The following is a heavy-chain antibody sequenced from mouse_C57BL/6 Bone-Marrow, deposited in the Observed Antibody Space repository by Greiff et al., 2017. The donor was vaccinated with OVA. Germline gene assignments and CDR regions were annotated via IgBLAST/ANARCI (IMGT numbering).Heavy chain of an antibody. D-gene: IGHD1-1*01. CDR2: IDPENGDT. CDR3: TTGEVPDYYGSSSSY. Sequence: VQLQQSGAELVRPGASVKLSCTASGFNFKDDYMHWVKQRPEQGLEWIGWIDPENGDTEYASKFQGKATITADTSSNTAYLQLSSLTSEDTAVYYCTTGEVPDYYGSSSSYWGQGTTLTVSS. J-gene: IGHJ2*01. V-gene: IGHV14-4*01. CDR1: GFNFKDDY.